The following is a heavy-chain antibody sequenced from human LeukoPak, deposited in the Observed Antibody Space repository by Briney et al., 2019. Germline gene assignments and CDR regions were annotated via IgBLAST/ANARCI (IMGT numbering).Heavy chain of an antibody. J-gene: IGHJ3*01. CDR2: ISSSSSYI. D-gene: IGHD1-26*01. Sequence: GGSLRLSCAASGFTFSSYSMNWVRQAPGKGLEWVSSISSSSSYIYYADSVKGRFTISRDNAKNSLNLQMNSLRAEDTAVYYCARDEGIYSGSPAGVWGQGTMVTVSS. CDR3: ARDEGIYSGSPAGV. CDR1: GFTFSSYS. V-gene: IGHV3-21*01.